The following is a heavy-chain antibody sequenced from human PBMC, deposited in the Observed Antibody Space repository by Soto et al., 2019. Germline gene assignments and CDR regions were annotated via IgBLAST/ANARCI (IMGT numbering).Heavy chain of an antibody. Sequence: KPSETLSLTCTVSGGSIGSGGYYWSWIRQHPGKGLEWIGYIYYSGSTYYNPSLKSRVTISVDTSKNQFSLKLSSVTAADTAVYYCARETWDSGYSYGKGFDYWGQGTLVTVSS. V-gene: IGHV4-31*03. D-gene: IGHD5-18*01. CDR3: ARETWDSGYSYGKGFDY. CDR1: GGSIGSGGYY. J-gene: IGHJ4*02. CDR2: IYYSGST.